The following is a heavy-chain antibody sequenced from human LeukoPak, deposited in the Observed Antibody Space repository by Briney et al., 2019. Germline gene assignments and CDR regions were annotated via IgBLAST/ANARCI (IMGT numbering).Heavy chain of an antibody. D-gene: IGHD6-6*01. Sequence: GGSLRLSCAASVFTFSSYAMSWVRQAPGKGLEWVSALSGSGGSTYYAYSVKGRFTISRDNSKNTLYLQMNSLRAEDTAVYYCAIVSVGSLAARQAFDPCGQGTLVTVSS. CDR3: AIVSVGSLAARQAFDP. CDR2: LSGSGGST. V-gene: IGHV3-23*01. J-gene: IGHJ5*02. CDR1: VFTFSSYA.